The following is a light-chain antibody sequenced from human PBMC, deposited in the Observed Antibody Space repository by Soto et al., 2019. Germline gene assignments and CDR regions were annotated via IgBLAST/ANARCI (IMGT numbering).Light chain of an antibody. J-gene: IGKJ5*01. CDR2: AAS. Sequence: DIQMTQSPSSLSSSVGDRVTITCRASQTISSYLNWYQQKPGKAPNLLIYAASSLRSGVPSKFSGSGSGTDFTLTISSLQPEDSATYYCQQSYGTPSFGQGTRLEIK. V-gene: IGKV1-39*01. CDR1: QTISSY. CDR3: QQSYGTPS.